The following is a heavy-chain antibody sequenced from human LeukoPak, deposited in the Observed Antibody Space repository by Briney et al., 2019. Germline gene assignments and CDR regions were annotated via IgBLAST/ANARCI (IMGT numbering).Heavy chain of an antibody. CDR2: IYPDDSDT. CDR3: AIGRGGQQLGDY. J-gene: IGHJ4*02. Sequence: GESLKISCKHSEYSFPNYCIGWVRQMPGKGLEWMGIIYPDDSDTRYSPSFQGQVTISADKSISTAYLQWSSLKASDTAMYCCAIGRGGQQLGDYWGQGTLVTVSS. V-gene: IGHV5-51*01. CDR1: EYSFPNYC. D-gene: IGHD6-13*01.